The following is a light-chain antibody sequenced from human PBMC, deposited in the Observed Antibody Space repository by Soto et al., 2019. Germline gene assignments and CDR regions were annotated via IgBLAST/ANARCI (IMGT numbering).Light chain of an antibody. V-gene: IGKV3-20*01. CDR1: QTVGNN. CDR3: QQYGSSPRT. Sequence: EIVLTQSPATLSVAPGERATLSCRASQTVGNNLAWYQQKPGQAPRLLIFDASSRATGIPDRFSGSGSGTDFTLTISRLEPEDFAVYYCQQYGSSPRTFGQGTRLEIK. CDR2: DAS. J-gene: IGKJ5*01.